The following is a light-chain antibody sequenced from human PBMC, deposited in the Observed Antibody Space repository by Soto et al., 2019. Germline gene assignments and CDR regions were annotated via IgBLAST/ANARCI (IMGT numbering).Light chain of an antibody. V-gene: IGKV1-5*03. CDR2: KAS. CDR1: QSVSNW. CDR3: QQFHTYPFG. Sequence: DIQMTPSPSTLSASVGDRVTITCRASQSVSNWLAWYQQKPGKAPKLLIYKASSLESGVPSRFSGSGSGTEFTLTISSLQPEDFATYNCQQFHTYPFGFGQGTRLEIK. J-gene: IGKJ5*01.